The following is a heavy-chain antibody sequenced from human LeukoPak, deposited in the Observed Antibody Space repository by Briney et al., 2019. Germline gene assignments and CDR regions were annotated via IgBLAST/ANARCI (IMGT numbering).Heavy chain of an antibody. D-gene: IGHD5-18*01. V-gene: IGHV3-30*04. CDR2: ISYDGSNK. CDR3: ARDRRGYSYVTEYYFDY. J-gene: IGHJ4*02. CDR1: GFTFSSYA. Sequence: GGSLRLSCAASGFTFSSYAMNWIRQAPGKGLEWVAVISYDGSNKYYADSVKGRFTISRDNSKNTLYLQMNSLRAEDTAVYYCARDRRGYSYVTEYYFDYWGQGTLVTVSS.